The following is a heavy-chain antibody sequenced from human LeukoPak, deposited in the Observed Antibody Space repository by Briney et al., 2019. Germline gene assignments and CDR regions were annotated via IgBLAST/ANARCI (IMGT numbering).Heavy chain of an antibody. Sequence: PGRSLRLSCAASGFSLSSHWMSWVRQAPGKGLEWVANINQDGSARYYVDSVKGRFTTSRDNAKNSMYLQMNSLRPEDTAVYYCARWDIRGTAHQLDYWGQGTLVTVSS. J-gene: IGHJ4*02. V-gene: IGHV3-7*01. CDR2: INQDGSAR. CDR1: GFSLSSHW. CDR3: ARWDIRGTAHQLDY. D-gene: IGHD5-12*01.